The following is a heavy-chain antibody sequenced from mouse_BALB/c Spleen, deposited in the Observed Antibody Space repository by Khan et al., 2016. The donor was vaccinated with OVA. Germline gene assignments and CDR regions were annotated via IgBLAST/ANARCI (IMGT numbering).Heavy chain of an antibody. V-gene: IGHV1-76*01. CDR2: IYPGTDNT. Sequence: VELVESGAELVRPGASVKLSCKTSGYIFTSYWIHWVKQRSGQGLEWIARIYPGTDNTYYNARLKDKATLTADKSSSTAYMQLSSLKSEDSAVYVCAREEALYYFDYWGQGTTLTVSS. J-gene: IGHJ2*01. CDR3: AREEALYYFDY. D-gene: IGHD3-2*02. CDR1: GYIFTSYW.